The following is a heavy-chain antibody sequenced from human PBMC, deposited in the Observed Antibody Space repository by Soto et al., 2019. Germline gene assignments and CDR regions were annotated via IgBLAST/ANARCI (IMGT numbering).Heavy chain of an antibody. Sequence: QLQLQESGPGLVKPSETLSLTCTVSGDSVTRSRYYWGWIRQPPGKGLEWIGSIYYIGSTYYNPSLKSRITISIDTSKNQFSLNMNSMTAADTAVYYCATEGGVVDANWFGPWGQGTLVTVSA. D-gene: IGHD3-22*01. J-gene: IGHJ5*02. CDR2: IYYIGST. CDR1: GDSVTRSRYY. CDR3: ATEGGVVDANWFGP. V-gene: IGHV4-39*02.